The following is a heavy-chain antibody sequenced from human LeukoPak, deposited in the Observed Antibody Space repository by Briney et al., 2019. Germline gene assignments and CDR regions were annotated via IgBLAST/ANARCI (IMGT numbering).Heavy chain of an antibody. V-gene: IGHV1-18*01. Sequence: ASVKVSCKASGYTFTSYGISWVRQAPGQGLEWMGWISAYNGNTNYAQKLQGRVTMTTDTSTSTAYMELRSLRFDDTAVYYSVRDHSRGANWFDPWGQGTLVTVSS. CDR3: VRDHSRGANWFDP. CDR1: GYTFTSYG. D-gene: IGHD3-22*01. CDR2: ISAYNGNT. J-gene: IGHJ5*02.